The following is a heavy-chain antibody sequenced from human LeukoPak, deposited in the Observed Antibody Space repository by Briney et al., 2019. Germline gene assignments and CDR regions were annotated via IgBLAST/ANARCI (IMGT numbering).Heavy chain of an antibody. CDR3: AREVGHCGSTSCYARLFDP. CDR2: INTDTGNP. J-gene: IGHJ5*02. CDR1: GYTFTTYG. D-gene: IGHD2-2*01. V-gene: IGHV7-4-1*02. Sequence: ASVKVSCKTSGYTFTTYGVNWVRQAPGQGLEWMGWINTDTGNPTYAQGFTGRFVFSLDTSVSTAYLQISSLKAEDTAVYYCAREVGHCGSTSCYARLFDPWGQGTRVTVSS.